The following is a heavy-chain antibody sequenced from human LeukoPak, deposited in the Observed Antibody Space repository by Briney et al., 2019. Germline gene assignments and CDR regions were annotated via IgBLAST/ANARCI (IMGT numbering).Heavy chain of an antibody. CDR1: GFTFTNYA. CDR3: AKSVGTGTTPTDY. V-gene: IGHV3-23*01. CDR2: ISGSGSNT. J-gene: IGHJ4*02. Sequence: GGSLRLSCAASGFTFTNYAMTWVRQAPGKGLEWVSVISGSGSNTDYADSVKGRFTISRDNSKNTLSLQMNSLRAEDTAIYYCAKSVGTGTTPTDYWGQGTLVTVSS. D-gene: IGHD1-1*01.